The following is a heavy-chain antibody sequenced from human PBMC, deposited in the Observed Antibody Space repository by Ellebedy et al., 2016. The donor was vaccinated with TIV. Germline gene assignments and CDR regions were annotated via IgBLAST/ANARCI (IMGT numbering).Heavy chain of an antibody. D-gene: IGHD6-6*01. CDR2: ISNTGSRT. V-gene: IGHV3-23*01. Sequence: GESLKISCAASGFTFSNYAMSWVRQAPGKGLEWVSTISNTGSRTYYEDSVEGRFIISRDNSRNTLYLQMNSLRAEDTAVYYCAKRYRRTSGGRFFDYWGQGTLVTVSS. CDR1: GFTFSNYA. CDR3: AKRYRRTSGGRFFDY. J-gene: IGHJ4*02.